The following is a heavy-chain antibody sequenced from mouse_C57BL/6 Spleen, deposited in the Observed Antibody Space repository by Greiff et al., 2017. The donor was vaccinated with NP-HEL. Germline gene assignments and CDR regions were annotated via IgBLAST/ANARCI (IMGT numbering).Heavy chain of an antibody. CDR3: ARATTVGWYFDV. D-gene: IGHD1-1*01. CDR1: GYTFTSYW. Sequence: VQLQQPGAELVRPGSSVKLSCKASGYTFTSYWMDWVKQRPGQGLEWIGNIYPSDSETHYNQKFKDKATLTVDKSSSTAYMQLSSLTSEDSAVYYCARATTVGWYFDVWGTGTTVTVSS. V-gene: IGHV1-61*01. J-gene: IGHJ1*03. CDR2: IYPSDSET.